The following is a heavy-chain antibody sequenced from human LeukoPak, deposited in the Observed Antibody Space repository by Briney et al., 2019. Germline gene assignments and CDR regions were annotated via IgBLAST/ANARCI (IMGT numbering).Heavy chain of an antibody. CDR1: GFSFSNAW. V-gene: IGHV3-15*01. Sequence: GGSLRLSCAASGFSFSNAWMSWVRQAPGKGLEWVGRIKSKTDGGTTDYAAPVKGRFIISRDDSKNTLYLQVNSLRAEDTAVYYCARGPSGYHNTGGQGTLVTVSS. CDR2: IKSKTDGGTT. CDR3: ARGPSGYHNT. D-gene: IGHD5-12*01. J-gene: IGHJ4*02.